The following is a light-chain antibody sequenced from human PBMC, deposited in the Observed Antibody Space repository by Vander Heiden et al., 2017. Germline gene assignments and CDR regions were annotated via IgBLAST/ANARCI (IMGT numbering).Light chain of an antibody. J-gene: IGKJ2*01. CDR1: QSVSSSY. CDR2: GAS. Sequence: EIALTQSPVTLSLSPGERATLSCRASQSVSSSYLAWYQQKPGQAPKLLIYGASSRATGIPDRFSGSGSGTDFTLTISRLEPEDFAVYYCQQYGSSPYTFGQGTKLEIK. V-gene: IGKV3-20*01. CDR3: QQYGSSPYT.